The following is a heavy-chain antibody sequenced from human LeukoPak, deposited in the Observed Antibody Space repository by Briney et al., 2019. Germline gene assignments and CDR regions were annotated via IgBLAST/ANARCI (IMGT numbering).Heavy chain of an antibody. Sequence: SETLSLTCTVSGGSISSGDYYWSWIRQPPGKGLEWIGYIYYSGSTYYNPSLKSRVTISVDTSKNQFSLKLSSVTAADTAVYYCARLPRIAAEPFDYWGQGTLVTVSS. CDR2: IYYSGST. CDR1: GGSISSGDYY. J-gene: IGHJ4*02. CDR3: ARLPRIAAEPFDY. V-gene: IGHV4-30-4*01. D-gene: IGHD6-13*01.